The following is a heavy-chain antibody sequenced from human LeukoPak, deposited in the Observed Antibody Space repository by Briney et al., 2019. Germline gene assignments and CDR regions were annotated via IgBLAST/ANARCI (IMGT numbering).Heavy chain of an antibody. D-gene: IGHD4-17*01. Sequence: GGSLRLSCAASGFTFSSYWMHWVRQAPGKGLMWVSRINIGVSDTLYADSVKGRFTISRDNAKNTLYLQMNSLRAEDTADYYCARGMATVTGPFDSWGQGTLVTVSS. V-gene: IGHV3-74*01. CDR1: GFTFSSYW. CDR2: INIGVSDT. J-gene: IGHJ4*02. CDR3: ARGMATVTGPFDS.